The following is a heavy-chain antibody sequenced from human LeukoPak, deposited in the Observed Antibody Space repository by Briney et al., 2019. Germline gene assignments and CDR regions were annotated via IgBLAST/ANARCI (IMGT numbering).Heavy chain of an antibody. D-gene: IGHD5-12*01. Sequence: GGSLRLSCAASGFTFSTYAMHWVRQAPGKGLEWVAVISYDGSSKYYADSVKGRFTISRDNSKNTLYLQMNSLRAEDTAVYYCARVRVATTGRYDALNLWGQGTMVTVSS. CDR3: ARVRVATTGRYDALNL. CDR2: ISYDGSSK. V-gene: IGHV3-30*04. CDR1: GFTFSTYA. J-gene: IGHJ3*01.